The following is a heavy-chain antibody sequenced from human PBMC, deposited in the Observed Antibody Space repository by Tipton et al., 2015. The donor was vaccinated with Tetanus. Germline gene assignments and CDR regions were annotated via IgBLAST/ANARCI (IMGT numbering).Heavy chain of an antibody. D-gene: IGHD2-15*01. J-gene: IGHJ4*02. CDR1: GFIFSSYG. CDR3: AREADWSGGSCFSGDFDT. CDR2: SWYDGTDK. Sequence: SLRLSCAASGFIFSSYGIHWVRQAPGKGLEWLAVSWYDGTDKYYADSVKGRFTISRDNSENTLYLQMNSLRAEDTALYYCAREADWSGGSCFSGDFDTWGQGTQVTVSS. V-gene: IGHV3-33*01.